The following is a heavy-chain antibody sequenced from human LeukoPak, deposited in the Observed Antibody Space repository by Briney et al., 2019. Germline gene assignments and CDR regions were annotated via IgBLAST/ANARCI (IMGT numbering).Heavy chain of an antibody. V-gene: IGHV3-23*01. J-gene: IGHJ6*02. CDR2: TSASGNSI. Sequence: GGSLRLSCAASGFTFSSYAMSWVRQAPGKGLEWVSATSASGNSIYYADSVKGRFTISRDNSKNTLYLQMNSLRAEDTAVYYSAKDVMDVWGQGTTVTVSS. CDR1: GFTFSSYA. CDR3: AKDVMDV.